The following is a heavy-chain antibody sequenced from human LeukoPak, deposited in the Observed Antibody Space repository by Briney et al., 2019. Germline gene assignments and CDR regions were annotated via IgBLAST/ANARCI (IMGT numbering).Heavy chain of an antibody. V-gene: IGHV1-69*05. D-gene: IGHD5-24*01. Sequence: ASVKVSCKASGGTFISYAISWVRQAPGQGLEWMGGIIPIFGTANYAQKFQGRVTITTDESTSTAYMELSSLRSEDTAVYYCAILVEMATVIFDYWGQGTLVTVSS. J-gene: IGHJ4*02. CDR1: GGTFISYA. CDR3: AILVEMATVIFDY. CDR2: IIPIFGTA.